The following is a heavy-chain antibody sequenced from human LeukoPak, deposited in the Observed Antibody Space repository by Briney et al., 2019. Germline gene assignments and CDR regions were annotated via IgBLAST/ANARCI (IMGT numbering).Heavy chain of an antibody. CDR2: IYYSGTT. D-gene: IGHD1-26*01. J-gene: IGHJ4*02. V-gene: IGHV4-39*07. CDR1: GGSISSRTYY. Sequence: SETLSLTCTVSGGSISSRTYYWGWIRQPPGKGLEWIGTIYYSGTTYYNPSLKSRVTISLDTSKNQFSLKLSSVTAADTAVYYCARDGAIVGPTTYDYWGQGTLVTVSS. CDR3: ARDGAIVGPTTYDY.